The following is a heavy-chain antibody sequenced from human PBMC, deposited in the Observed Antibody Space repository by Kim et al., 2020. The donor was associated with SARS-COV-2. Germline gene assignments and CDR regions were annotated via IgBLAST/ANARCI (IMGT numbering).Heavy chain of an antibody. CDR1: GYTFTSYG. CDR2: ISAYNGNT. CDR3: ARDIVATIRYYYYGMDV. V-gene: IGHV1-18*01. D-gene: IGHD5-12*01. Sequence: ASVKVSCKASGYTFTSYGISWVRQAPGQGLEWMGWISAYNGNTNYAQKLQGRVTMTTDTSTSTAYMELRSLRSDDTAVYYCARDIVATIRYYYYGMDVWGQGTTVTVSS. J-gene: IGHJ6*02.